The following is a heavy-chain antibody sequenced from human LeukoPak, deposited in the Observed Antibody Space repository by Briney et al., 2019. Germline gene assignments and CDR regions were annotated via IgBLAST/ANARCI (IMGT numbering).Heavy chain of an antibody. V-gene: IGHV4-39*07. J-gene: IGHJ4*02. CDR2: IYYSGST. Sequence: PSETLSLTCTVSGGSISSSSYYWGWIRQPPGKGLEWIGSIYYSGSTYYNPSLKSRVTISVDTSKNQFSLKLSSVTAADTAVYYCARDIIGSSAFDYWGQGTLVTVSS. CDR1: GGSISSSSYY. D-gene: IGHD1-26*01. CDR3: ARDIIGSSAFDY.